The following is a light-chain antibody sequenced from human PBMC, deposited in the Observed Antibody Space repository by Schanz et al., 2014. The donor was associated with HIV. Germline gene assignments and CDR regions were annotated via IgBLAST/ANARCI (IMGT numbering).Light chain of an antibody. Sequence: DLQVTQSPSTLSASVGDRVSITCRTSQSISSWMAWYQQKTGKAPKLLIYKASKLQSGVSSRFSGSGSGKEFTLKISSLQPEDSATYYCQQYNTHSPVYTFGQGTRLEIK. CDR3: QQYNTHSPVYT. V-gene: IGKV1-5*03. J-gene: IGKJ2*01. CDR1: QSISSW. CDR2: KAS.